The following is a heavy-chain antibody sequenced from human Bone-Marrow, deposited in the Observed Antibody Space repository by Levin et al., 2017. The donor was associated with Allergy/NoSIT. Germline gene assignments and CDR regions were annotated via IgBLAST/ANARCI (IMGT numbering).Heavy chain of an antibody. V-gene: IGHV1-18*01. CDR1: GYIFSTYG. CDR3: ARGGGTSSVPDALDI. Sequence: ASVKVSCRASGYIFSTYGISWVRQVPGQGLEWMGWIRTHNGYTYLAEKFQGKVTMTTDTSTRSVYMDMTRLRSDDTAVYYCARGGGTSSVPDALDIWGQGTMVTVSS. D-gene: IGHD2-15*01. J-gene: IGHJ3*02. CDR2: IRTHNGYT.